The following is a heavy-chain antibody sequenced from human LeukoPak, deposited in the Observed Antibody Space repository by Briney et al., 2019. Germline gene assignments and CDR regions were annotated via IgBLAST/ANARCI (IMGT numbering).Heavy chain of an antibody. D-gene: IGHD5-12*01. CDR3: ASDIVATIDY. J-gene: IGHJ4*02. CDR1: GFTFSSSA. Sequence: GGSLRLSCAASGFTFSSSAMNWVRQAPGKGLEWVSSINNVGGHIYYAGSVKGRFTISRDNAKNSLYLQMNSLRAEDTAVYYCASDIVATIDYWGQGTLVTVSS. CDR2: INNVGGHI. V-gene: IGHV3-21*04.